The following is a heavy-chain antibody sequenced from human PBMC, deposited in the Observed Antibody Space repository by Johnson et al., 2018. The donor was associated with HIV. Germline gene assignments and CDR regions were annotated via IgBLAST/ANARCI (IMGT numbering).Heavy chain of an antibody. J-gene: IGHJ3*02. CDR1: GFSFSNYA. Sequence: VQLVESGGGVVQPGGSLRLTCKASGFSFSNYAIHWVRQAPGKGLEWVSAIGTAGDTYYPGSVKGRFTISRENAKNSLYLQMNSLRAGDTAVYYCARMMYSRGAFDIWGQGTMVTVSS. CDR2: IGTAGDT. V-gene: IGHV3-13*01. CDR3: ARMMYSRGAFDI. D-gene: IGHD6-13*01.